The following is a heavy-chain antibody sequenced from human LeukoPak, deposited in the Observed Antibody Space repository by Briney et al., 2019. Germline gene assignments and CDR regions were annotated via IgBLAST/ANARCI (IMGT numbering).Heavy chain of an antibody. CDR3: ARGIVATTKGLDY. D-gene: IGHD5-12*01. CDR2: ISTSGSTI. CDR1: GFTFSSYE. Sequence: GGSLRLSCAASGFTFSSYEMNWVRQAPGKGLEWVSYISTSGSTIYYADSVKGRFTISRDNAKNSLYLQMSSLRAEDTAVYYCARGIVATTKGLDYWGQGTLVSVSS. J-gene: IGHJ4*02. V-gene: IGHV3-48*03.